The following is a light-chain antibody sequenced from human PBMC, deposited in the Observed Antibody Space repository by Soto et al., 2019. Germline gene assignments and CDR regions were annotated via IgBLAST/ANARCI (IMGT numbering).Light chain of an antibody. CDR2: EVN. Sequence: QSALTQPASVSGSPGQSITISCTGTSSHVGAYNHVSWYQQHPGKVPKVMIYEVNNRPSGVSNRFSASKSGNTASLTISGLQAEDEATYYCSSFTSGGTWVFGGGTQLTVL. V-gene: IGLV2-14*03. CDR1: SSHVGAYNH. J-gene: IGLJ3*02. CDR3: SSFTSGGTWV.